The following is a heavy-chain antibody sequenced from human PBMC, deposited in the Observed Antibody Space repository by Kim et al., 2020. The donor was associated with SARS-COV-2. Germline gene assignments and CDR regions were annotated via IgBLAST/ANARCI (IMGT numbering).Heavy chain of an antibody. CDR1: GFTFSTYS. CDR2: ISSASSNM. V-gene: IGHV3-21*01. Sequence: GGSLRLSCAASGFTFSTYSMNWVRQAPGKGLEWVSHISSASSNMYYTDSLKGRFTISRDNANNSLYLQMNSLRAEDTAVYYCTRGAFYWGRGARVTVSS. CDR3: TRGAFY. J-gene: IGHJ4*02.